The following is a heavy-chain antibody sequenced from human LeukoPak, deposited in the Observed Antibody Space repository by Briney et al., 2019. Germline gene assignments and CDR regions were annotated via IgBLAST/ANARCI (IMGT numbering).Heavy chain of an antibody. CDR2: IIHSGST. D-gene: IGHD6-13*01. Sequence: SETLSLTCAVYGGSFSGYYWSWIRQPPAKGLQWFGEIIHSGSTNYNPSLMSRVTISVDTSKNQFSLRLSSVTAADTAVDYCGRVTGYVMEIYFDYWGQGTLVTVSS. CDR3: GRVTGYVMEIYFDY. V-gene: IGHV4-34*12. J-gene: IGHJ4*02. CDR1: GGSFSGYY.